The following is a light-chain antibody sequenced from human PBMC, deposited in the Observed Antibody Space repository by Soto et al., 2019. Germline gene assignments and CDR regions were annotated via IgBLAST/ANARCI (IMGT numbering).Light chain of an antibody. J-gene: IGKJ5*01. CDR1: QGISNY. Sequence: DIEMTQSPSSLSASVGDRVTITCRASQGISNYLAWYQQKPGKVPTLLIYAASTLQSGVPSRFSGSGSGTDFTLTINSLQPEDVATYYCQKYTSALFTFGQGTRLDIK. V-gene: IGKV1-27*01. CDR2: AAS. CDR3: QKYTSALFT.